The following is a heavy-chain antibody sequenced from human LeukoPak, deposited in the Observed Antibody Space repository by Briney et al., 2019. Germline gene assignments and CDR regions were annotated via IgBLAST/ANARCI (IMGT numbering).Heavy chain of an antibody. Sequence: ASVKVSCTASGYTFTGYYMHWVRQAPGQGLEWMGWINPNSGGTNYAQKFQGRVTMTRDTSISTAYMELSRLRSDDTAVYYCARDGPRIAAAGLNLVDYWGQGTLVTVSS. D-gene: IGHD6-13*01. CDR3: ARDGPRIAAAGLNLVDY. V-gene: IGHV1-2*02. J-gene: IGHJ4*02. CDR1: GYTFTGYY. CDR2: INPNSGGT.